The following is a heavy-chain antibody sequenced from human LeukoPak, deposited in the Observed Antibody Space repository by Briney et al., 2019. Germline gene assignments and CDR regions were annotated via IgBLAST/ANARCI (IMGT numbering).Heavy chain of an antibody. D-gene: IGHD2-2*01. V-gene: IGHV3-53*01. CDR3: AIDRVECSSTSCYVGYYYYYYMDV. J-gene: IGHJ6*03. CDR2: IYSGGST. Sequence: PGGSLRLSSAAPRLTVSSNYMRWVTQAPGKGLECVSAIYSGGSTYYTDSVKGRFSIPRDNSRNTLYLHMNRMRVEHTAVYYCAIDRVECSSTSCYVGYYYYYYMDVWGKGTTVTVSS. CDR1: RLTVSSNY.